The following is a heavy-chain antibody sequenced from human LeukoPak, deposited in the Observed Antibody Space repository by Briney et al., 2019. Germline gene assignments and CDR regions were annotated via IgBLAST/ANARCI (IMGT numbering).Heavy chain of an antibody. V-gene: IGHV3-48*01. D-gene: IGHD3-10*01. CDR2: INVVNGAI. J-gene: IGHJ6*02. Sequence: SGGSLRLSCATSGFTLRYYQMNWVRQASGKGLEWVSYINVVNGAIYYADSVKGRFTISGDIATNSVYLQMNSLRAEDTALYYCVRDGNRGYDMDVWGQGTAVTVSS. CDR3: VRDGNRGYDMDV. CDR1: GFTLRYYQ.